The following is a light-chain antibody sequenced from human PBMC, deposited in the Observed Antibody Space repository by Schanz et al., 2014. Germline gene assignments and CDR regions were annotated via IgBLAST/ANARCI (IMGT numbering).Light chain of an antibody. CDR1: TGAVTSGYY. CDR3: LLYYGGARV. J-gene: IGLJ3*02. CDR2: GTT. V-gene: IGLV7-43*01. Sequence: QTVVTQEPSLTVSPGGTVTLTCASSTGAVTSGYYANWFQQQPGQAPRTLIYGTTNKQSWTPARFSGSLLGDKAALTLSGVQPEDEATYFCLLYYGGARVFGGGTKLTVL.